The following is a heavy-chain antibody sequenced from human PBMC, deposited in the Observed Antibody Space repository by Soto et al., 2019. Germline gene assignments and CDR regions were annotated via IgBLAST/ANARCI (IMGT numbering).Heavy chain of an antibody. J-gene: IGHJ3*02. CDR3: AKSYASDAFDI. V-gene: IGHV3-30*18. D-gene: IGHD2-2*01. CDR1: GFTFSSYG. Sequence: SGGSLRLSCAASGFTFSSYGMHWVRQAPGKGLEWVAVISYDGSNKYYADSVKGRFTISRDNSKNTLYLQMNSLRAEDTAVYYCAKSYASDAFDIWGQGTMVTVSS. CDR2: ISYDGSNK.